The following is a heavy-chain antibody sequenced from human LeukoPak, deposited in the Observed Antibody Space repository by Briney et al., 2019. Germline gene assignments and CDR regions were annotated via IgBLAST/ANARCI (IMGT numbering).Heavy chain of an antibody. CDR2: ITYGGTT. V-gene: IGHV4-39*01. CDR3: ERYVVYGSGKYYFDY. D-gene: IGHD3-10*01. J-gene: IGHJ4*02. CDR1: GGSIRSSDYC. Sequence: SETLSLTCFVSGGSIRSSDYCWSWIRQPPGKEVEWIASITYGGTTYYNPSLQSRVTISVDTSKNQFSLRPNSVTAADTAVYFCERYVVYGSGKYYFDYWGQGSLVTVSS.